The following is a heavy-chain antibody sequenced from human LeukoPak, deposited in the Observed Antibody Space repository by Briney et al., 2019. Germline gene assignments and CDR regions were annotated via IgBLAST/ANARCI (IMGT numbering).Heavy chain of an antibody. V-gene: IGHV1-2*02. CDR2: INPNSGGT. D-gene: IGHD3-10*01. CDR3: ARATDYYGSGTRFDP. Sequence: ASVKVSCKASGYTFTGYYMHWVRQAPGQGLEWMGWINPNSGGTNYAQKSQGRVTMTRDTSISTAYMELSRLRSDDTAVYYCARATDYYGSGTRFDPWGQGTLVTVSS. J-gene: IGHJ5*02. CDR1: GYTFTGYY.